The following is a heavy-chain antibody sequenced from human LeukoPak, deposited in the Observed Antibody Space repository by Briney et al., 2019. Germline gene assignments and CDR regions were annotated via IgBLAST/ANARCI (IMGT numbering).Heavy chain of an antibody. CDR3: ARGLGYSSSWYGGYYYYGMDV. CDR1: GFTFSSYA. CDR2: ISSNGGST. V-gene: IGHV3-64*01. D-gene: IGHD6-13*01. J-gene: IGHJ6*02. Sequence: GGSLRLSCAASGFTFSSYAMHWVRQAPGKGLEYVSAISSNGGSTYYANSVKGRFTISRDNSKNTLYLQMGSLRAEDMAVYYCARGLGYSSSWYGGYYYYGMDVWGQGTTVTVSS.